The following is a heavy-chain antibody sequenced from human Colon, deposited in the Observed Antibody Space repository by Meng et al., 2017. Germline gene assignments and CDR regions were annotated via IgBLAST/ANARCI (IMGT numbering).Heavy chain of an antibody. CDR3: ARVNGDFDEAWFDP. Sequence: QRHVQESGPGLVRPSETLSPTCTVSGGSVSSGDYYRSWIRQPPGKGLEWLGYVYYTGNTNYNPSLKNRVTISLDTSNNQFSLKLTSMTAADAAIYYCARVNGDFDEAWFDPWGQGTLVTVSS. CDR1: GGSVSSGDYY. D-gene: IGHD2-21*02. V-gene: IGHV4-61*08. J-gene: IGHJ5*02. CDR2: VYYTGNT.